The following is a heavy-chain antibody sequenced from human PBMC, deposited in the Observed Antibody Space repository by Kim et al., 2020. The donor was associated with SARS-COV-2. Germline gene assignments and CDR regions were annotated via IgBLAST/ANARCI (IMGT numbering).Heavy chain of an antibody. CDR2: ISYDGSNK. D-gene: IGHD3-22*01. CDR3: ARGPSVITMIVVVINQHPAFDI. CDR1: GFTFSSYA. J-gene: IGHJ3*02. V-gene: IGHV3-30*04. Sequence: GGSLRLSCAASGFTFSSYAMHWVRQAPGKGLEWVAVISYDGSNKYYADSVKGRFNISRDNSKNTLYLQMNSLRAEDTAVYYCARGPSVITMIVVVINQHPAFDIWGQGTMVTVSS.